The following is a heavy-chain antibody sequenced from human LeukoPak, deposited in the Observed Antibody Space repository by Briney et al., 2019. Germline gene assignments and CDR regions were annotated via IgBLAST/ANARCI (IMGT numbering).Heavy chain of an antibody. CDR1: GGSISNFY. Sequence: SETLSLTCTVSGGSISNFYWSWIRQPAGKTLEWIGRVYSSGSTNYNPSLKSRVTMSLDTSKNQFSLKLSSVTAADTAVYFCARETTGAGTARPFDYWGQGTLVTVSS. CDR3: ARETTGAGTARPFDY. D-gene: IGHD6-13*01. J-gene: IGHJ4*02. CDR2: VYSSGST. V-gene: IGHV4-4*07.